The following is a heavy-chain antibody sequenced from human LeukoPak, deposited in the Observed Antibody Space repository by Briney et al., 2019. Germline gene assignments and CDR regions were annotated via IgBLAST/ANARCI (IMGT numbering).Heavy chain of an antibody. J-gene: IGHJ4*02. CDR3: ARALGYIEVGFDY. V-gene: IGHV3-21*01. D-gene: IGHD5-12*01. CDR1: GFTFSSYS. Sequence: PGGSLRLSCAASGFTFSSYSMNWVRQAPGEGLEWVSSISSSRSYMYYADSVKGRFTISRDNAKNSLYLQMNSLRAEDTAVYYCARALGYIEVGFDYWGQGTLVTVSS. CDR2: ISSSRSYM.